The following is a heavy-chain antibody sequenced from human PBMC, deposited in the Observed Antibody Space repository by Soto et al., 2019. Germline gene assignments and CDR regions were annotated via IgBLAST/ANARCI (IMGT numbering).Heavy chain of an antibody. D-gene: IGHD2-21*02. CDR3: ARDRGIVVVTALYDY. CDR1: GFTFSSYG. V-gene: IGHV3-33*01. J-gene: IGHJ4*02. Sequence: QVQLVESGGGVVQPGRSLRLSCAASGFTFSSYGMHWVRQAPGKGLEWVPVIWYDGSNKYYADSVKGRFTISRDNSKNTLDLQMNSLRAEDTAVYYCARDRGIVVVTALYDYWGQGTLVTVSS. CDR2: IWYDGSNK.